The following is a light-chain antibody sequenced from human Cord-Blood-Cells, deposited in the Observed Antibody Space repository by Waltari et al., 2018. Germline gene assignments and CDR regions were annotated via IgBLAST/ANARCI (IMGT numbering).Light chain of an antibody. J-gene: IGLJ2*01. V-gene: IGLV2-8*01. CDR1: TSDVGGYNN. Sequence: QSALTQPPSAPGSPGHSVPISCPGTTSDVGGYNNSSWYQQHPGKAPKLMIDEVSKRPSGVPDRFSGSKSGNTASLTVSGLQAEDEADYYCSSYAGSNNLVFGGGTTLTVL. CDR2: EVS. CDR3: SSYAGSNNLV.